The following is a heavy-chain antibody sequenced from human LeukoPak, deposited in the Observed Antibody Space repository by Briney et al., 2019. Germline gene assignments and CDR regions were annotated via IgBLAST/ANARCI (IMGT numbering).Heavy chain of an antibody. D-gene: IGHD6-25*01. CDR1: GFDFSEFW. V-gene: IGHV3-7*01. J-gene: IGHJ4*02. CDR3: ARGGSVVHNRRFDY. CDR2: IKDDGSGK. Sequence: GGSLRLSCAASGFDFSEFWMSWVRQAPGKGLEWVANIKDDGSGKNYVDSVKGRFTISRDNAKTSMYLQMNMMRDEDTALYYCARGGSVVHNRRFDYWGQGALVTVSS.